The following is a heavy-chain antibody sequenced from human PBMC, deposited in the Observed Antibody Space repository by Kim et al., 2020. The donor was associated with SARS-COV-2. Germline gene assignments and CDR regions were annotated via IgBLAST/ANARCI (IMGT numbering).Heavy chain of an antibody. J-gene: IGHJ5*02. CDR2: ISSSSSYI. CDR1: GFTFSSYS. V-gene: IGHV3-21*01. D-gene: IGHD2-15*01. Sequence: GGSLRLSCAASGFTFSSYSMNWVRQAPGKGLEWVSSISSSSSYIYYSDSVKGRFTISRDNAKNSLYLQMNSLRSEDTAVYYCANIGAQWRKAWGQGTLVTVSS. CDR3: ANIGAQWRKA.